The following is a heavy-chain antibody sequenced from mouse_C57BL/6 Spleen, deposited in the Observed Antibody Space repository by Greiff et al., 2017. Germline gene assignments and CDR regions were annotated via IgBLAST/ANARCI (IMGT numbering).Heavy chain of an antibody. Sequence: EVKLQESGPGLVKPSQSLSLTCSVTGYSITSGYYWNWIRQFPGNKLEWMGYISYDGSNNYNPSLKNRISITRDTSKNQFLLKLKSVTTEDTATYYGARGSQLGFDYWGQGTTLTVSS. CDR2: ISYDGSN. D-gene: IGHD4-1*02. CDR3: ARGSQLGFDY. V-gene: IGHV3-6*01. CDR1: GYSITSGYY. J-gene: IGHJ2*01.